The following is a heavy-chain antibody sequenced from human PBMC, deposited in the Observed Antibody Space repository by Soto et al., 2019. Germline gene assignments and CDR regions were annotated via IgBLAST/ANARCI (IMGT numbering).Heavy chain of an antibody. J-gene: IGHJ4*02. V-gene: IGHV4-39*07. CDR3: ARGAMVRGVYYFDY. Sequence: SETLSLTCTVSGGSISSSSYYWGWIRQPPGKGLEWIGSIYYSGSTYYNPSLKSRVTISVDTSKNQFSLKLSSVTAADTAVYYCARGAMVRGVYYFDYWGQETLVTVSS. D-gene: IGHD3-10*01. CDR2: IYYSGST. CDR1: GGSISSSSYY.